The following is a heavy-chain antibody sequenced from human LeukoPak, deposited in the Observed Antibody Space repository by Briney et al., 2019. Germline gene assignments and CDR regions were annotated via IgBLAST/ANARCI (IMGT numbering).Heavy chain of an antibody. J-gene: IGHJ4*02. Sequence: GASVKVSCKASGGTFSSYAISWVRQAPGQGLEWMGWISAYNGNTNYAQKLQGRVTMTTDTSTSTAYMELRSLRSDDTAVYYCATLVGATTFDYWGQGTLVTVSS. CDR3: ATLVGATTFDY. CDR1: GGTFSSYA. D-gene: IGHD1-26*01. V-gene: IGHV1-18*01. CDR2: ISAYNGNT.